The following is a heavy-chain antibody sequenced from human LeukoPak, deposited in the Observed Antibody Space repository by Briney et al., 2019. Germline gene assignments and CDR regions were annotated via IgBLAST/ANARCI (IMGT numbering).Heavy chain of an antibody. Sequence: GGSLRLSCAASGFTFSSYGMHWVRQAPGKGLEWVAFIRYDGSNKYYADSVKGRFTISRDNSKNTLYLQMNSLRAEDTAVYYCAKVSSPYCTNGVCYLNWGQGTLVTVSS. CDR1: GFTFSSYG. J-gene: IGHJ4*02. CDR3: AKVSSPYCTNGVCYLN. V-gene: IGHV3-30*02. CDR2: IRYDGSNK. D-gene: IGHD2-8*01.